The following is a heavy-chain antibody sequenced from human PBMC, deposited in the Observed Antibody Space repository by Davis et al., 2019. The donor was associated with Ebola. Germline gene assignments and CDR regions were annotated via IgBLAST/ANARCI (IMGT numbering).Heavy chain of an antibody. J-gene: IGHJ4*02. D-gene: IGHD3-10*01. CDR3: ARGSPRYGSGTSY. CDR1: GGSSSAYH. Sequence: MPSETLSLTCALHGGSSSAYHWSWTPQPPGKGLEWIGEFNHSGSTHYNPSLKSRVTISVDTSKNQSSLKLSPVTAADTAVYYCARGSPRYGSGTSYWGQGTLVTVSS. CDR2: FNHSGST. V-gene: IGHV4-34*01.